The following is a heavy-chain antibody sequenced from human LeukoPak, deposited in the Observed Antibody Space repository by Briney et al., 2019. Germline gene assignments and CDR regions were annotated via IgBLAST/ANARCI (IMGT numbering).Heavy chain of an antibody. D-gene: IGHD2-2*02. CDR3: ARSPDCSSTSCYTDYYYYMDV. V-gene: IGHV1-69*05. J-gene: IGHJ6*03. Sequence: SVKLSCKASGGTFSSYAISWVRQAPGQGLEWIGGIIPIFATANYAQKLQGRVTITTDESTSTAYMELSSLRSEDTAVYYCARSPDCSSTSCYTDYYYYMDVWGKGTTVTVSS. CDR2: IIPIFATA. CDR1: GGTFSSYA.